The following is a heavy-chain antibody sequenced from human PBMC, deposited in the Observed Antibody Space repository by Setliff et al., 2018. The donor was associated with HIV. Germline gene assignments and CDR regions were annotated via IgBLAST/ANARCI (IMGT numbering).Heavy chain of an antibody. V-gene: IGHV4-4*07. CDR1: GGSISSYY. CDR3: ARLGDYDSSGYSWFDY. Sequence: PSETLSLTCTVSGGSISSYYWSWIRQPAGKGLEWSGRIYTSGSTNYNPSLKSRVTMSVDTSKNQFSLKLSSVTAADTAVYYCARLGDYDSSGYSWFDYWGQGTLVTVSS. J-gene: IGHJ4*02. CDR2: IYTSGST. D-gene: IGHD3-22*01.